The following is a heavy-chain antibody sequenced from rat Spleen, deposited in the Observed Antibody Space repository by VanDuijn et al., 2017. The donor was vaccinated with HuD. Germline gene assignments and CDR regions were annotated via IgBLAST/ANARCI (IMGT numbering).Heavy chain of an antibody. CDR1: GFTFNNYW. V-gene: IGHV5-31*01. Sequence: EVHLVESGGGLVQPGGSLKLSCVASGFTFNNYWMTWVRQAPRKGLEWVATITPGGTNSYYRDSVKGRFTISRDNTKSLLYLQMDSLRSEDTATYYCASPLTDLDYWGQGVMVTVSS. CDR2: ITPGGTNS. D-gene: IGHD1-11*01. CDR3: ASPLTDLDY. J-gene: IGHJ2*01.